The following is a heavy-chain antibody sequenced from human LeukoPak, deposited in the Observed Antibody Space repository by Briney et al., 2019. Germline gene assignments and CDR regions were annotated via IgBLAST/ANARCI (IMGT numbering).Heavy chain of an antibody. D-gene: IGHD2-15*01. CDR1: GGSISSYY. Sequence: SETLSLTCTVSGGSISSYYWSWIRQPPGKGLEWIGYIYYSGSTNYNPSLKSRVTISVDTSKNQFSLKLSSVTAADTAVYYCARALLYVCSGGSGYSKEGYYGMAVWGQGTTVTVSS. J-gene: IGHJ6*02. CDR2: IYYSGST. CDR3: ARALLYVCSGGSGYSKEGYYGMAV. V-gene: IGHV4-59*12.